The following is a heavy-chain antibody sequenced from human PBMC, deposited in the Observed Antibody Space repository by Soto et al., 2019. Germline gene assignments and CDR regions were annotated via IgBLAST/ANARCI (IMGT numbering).Heavy chain of an antibody. V-gene: IGHV1-69*01. Sequence: QVQLVQSGAEVKRPGSSVKVSCKASGGTFGTYVIAWVRQAPGQGLEWMGGIIPIVGAANSTHKFQGRLTMTADESSSTVYMELSNLSAEDTAFYFCACDPGFLDEQWGGWFDSCGEGILVNVSS. CDR2: IIPIVGAA. CDR3: ACDPGFLDEQWGGWFDS. J-gene: IGHJ5*01. CDR1: GGTFGTYV. D-gene: IGHD3-9*01.